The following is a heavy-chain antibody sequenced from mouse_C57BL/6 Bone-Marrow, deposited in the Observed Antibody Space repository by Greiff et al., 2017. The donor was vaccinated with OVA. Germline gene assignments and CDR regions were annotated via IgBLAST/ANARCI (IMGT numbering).Heavy chain of an antibody. CDR2: INPYNGDT. CDR1: GYSFTGYF. J-gene: IGHJ3*01. D-gene: IGHD2-13*01. V-gene: IGHV1-20*01. Sequence: DVKLVESGPELVKPGDSVKISCKASGYSFTGYFMTWVMQSHGKSLEWIGRINPYNGDTFYNQKFKGKATLTVDKSSSTAHMELRSLTSEDSAVYYCARVGLLLGFAYWGQGTLVTVSA. CDR3: ARVGLLLGFAY.